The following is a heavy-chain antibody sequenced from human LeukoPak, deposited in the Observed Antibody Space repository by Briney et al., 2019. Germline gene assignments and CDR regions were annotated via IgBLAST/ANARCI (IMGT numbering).Heavy chain of an antibody. CDR3: ARDPDDFWSGFGY. V-gene: IGHV4-59*01. D-gene: IGHD3-3*01. Sequence: YSGSTNYNPSLKSRVTISVDTSKNQFSLKLSSVTAADTAVYYCARDPDDFWSGFGYWGQGTLVTVSS. J-gene: IGHJ4*02. CDR2: YSGST.